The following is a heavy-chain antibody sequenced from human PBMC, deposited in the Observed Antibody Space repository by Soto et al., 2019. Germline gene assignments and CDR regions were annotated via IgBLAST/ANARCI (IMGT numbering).Heavy chain of an antibody. D-gene: IGHD6-19*01. CDR2: ISGSGGST. J-gene: IGHJ4*02. CDR1: GFTFSSYA. CDR3: SRDLSRPVAVTGPCGY. V-gene: IGHV3-23*01. Sequence: PVGSLRLSCAASGFTFSSYAMSWVRQAPGKGLEWVSAISGSGGSTYYADSVKGRFTISRDSSKSTVYLQMNSLRVDDTAIFYFSRDLSRPVAVTGPCGYWGQGTLVTVSS.